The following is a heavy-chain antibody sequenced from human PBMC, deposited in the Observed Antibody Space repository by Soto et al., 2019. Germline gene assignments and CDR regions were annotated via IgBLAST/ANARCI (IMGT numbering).Heavy chain of an antibody. CDR1: GFTFSSYW. J-gene: IGHJ6*02. CDR2: IKQDGSQK. Sequence: PGGSLRLSCAASGFTFSSYWMSWVRQAPGKGLEWVANIKQDGSQKYHVDSVKGRFTISRDNAKNSLYLQMNSLRAEDTAVYYCARDWSGYHGAMDVWGQGTTVTVSS. V-gene: IGHV3-7*01. CDR3: ARDWSGYHGAMDV. D-gene: IGHD3-3*01.